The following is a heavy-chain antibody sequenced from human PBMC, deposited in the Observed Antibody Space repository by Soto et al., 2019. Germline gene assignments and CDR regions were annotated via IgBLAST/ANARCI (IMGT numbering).Heavy chain of an antibody. V-gene: IGHV5-10-1*01. CDR3: AREAGSGSYFFDY. Sequence: RGESLKISCKGSGYSFTSYWISWVRQMPGKGLEWMGRIGPSDSYTNYSPSFQGHVTISADKSISTAYLQWSSLKASDTAMYYCAREAGSGSYFFDYWGQGTLVTVSS. D-gene: IGHD3-10*01. J-gene: IGHJ4*02. CDR1: GYSFTSYW. CDR2: IGPSDSYT.